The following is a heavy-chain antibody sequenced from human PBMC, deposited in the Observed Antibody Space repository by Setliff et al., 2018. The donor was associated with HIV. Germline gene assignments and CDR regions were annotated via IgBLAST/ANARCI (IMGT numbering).Heavy chain of an antibody. CDR1: GGSISTGGYY. V-gene: IGHV4-31*03. CDR2: IYNSGGT. Sequence: PSETLSLTCTVSGGSISTGGYYWSWIRQHPGKGLEWIGYIYNSGGTYYNPSLKSRITMSIDTSKNQFSLKLNSVTAADTAVYYGARQGAVTGHSFDSWGQGALVTVSS. CDR3: ARQGAVTGHSFDS. D-gene: IGHD6-19*01. J-gene: IGHJ4*02.